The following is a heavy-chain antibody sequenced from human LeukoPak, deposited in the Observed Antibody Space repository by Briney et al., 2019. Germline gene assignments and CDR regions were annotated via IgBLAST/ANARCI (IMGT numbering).Heavy chain of an antibody. D-gene: IGHD5-12*01. CDR1: YW. Sequence: YWMTWXRQAPGKRLEGVANIKQDGSDIHYVDSVKGRFTISRDNAKNSLYLQMNSLRAEDTAVYYCARLHVDIVATTSYYFDYWGQGTLVTVSS. V-gene: IGHV3-7*01. CDR3: ARLHVDIVATTSYYFDY. CDR2: IKQDGSDI. J-gene: IGHJ4*02.